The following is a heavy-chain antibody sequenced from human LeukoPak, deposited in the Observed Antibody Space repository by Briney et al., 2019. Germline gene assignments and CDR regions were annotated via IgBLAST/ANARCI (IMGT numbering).Heavy chain of an antibody. Sequence: PGGSLRLSRAASLGYFSMYIMRWVRQAPAKGLEWVSAISGSGTSTYYADSVKGRFTISRDNSKNTLYLQMNSLRAVGTVVCYCAKGRAFYSSGGYSNFDYWGQGTLVTVSS. CDR2: ISGSGTST. V-gene: IGHV3-23*01. D-gene: IGHD3-10*01. J-gene: IGHJ4*02. CDR1: LGYFSMYI. CDR3: AKGRAFYSSGGYSNFDY.